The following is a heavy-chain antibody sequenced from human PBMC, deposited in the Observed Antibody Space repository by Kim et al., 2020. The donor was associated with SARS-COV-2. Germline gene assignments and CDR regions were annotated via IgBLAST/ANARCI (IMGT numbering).Heavy chain of an antibody. CDR1: GGSISSSDW. CDR3: ARALSGAQVPYFDY. V-gene: IGHV4-4*02. J-gene: IGHJ4*02. Sequence: SETLSLTCAVSGGSISSSDWWSWVRQTPGEGLEWIGEMHHSGRTNYNPSLKSRVTISVDKSKSQFSLKLTSVTAADTAVYFCARALSGAQVPYFDYWGQGTLVTVSS. CDR2: MHHSGRT. D-gene: IGHD4-17*01.